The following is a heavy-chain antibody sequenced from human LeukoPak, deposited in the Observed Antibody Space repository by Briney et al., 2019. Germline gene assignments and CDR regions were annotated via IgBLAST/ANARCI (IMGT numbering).Heavy chain of an antibody. V-gene: IGHV4-30-2*01. CDR1: GDSISSGGYY. J-gene: IGHJ4*02. Sequence: TLSLTCTVSGDSISSGGYYWSWIRQPPGKGLEWIGYIYHSGSTYYNPSLKSRVTISVDRSKNQFSLKLSSVTAADTAVYYCARNGAKYFDYWGQGTLVTVSS. CDR2: IYHSGST. CDR3: ARNGAKYFDY. D-gene: IGHD4-17*01.